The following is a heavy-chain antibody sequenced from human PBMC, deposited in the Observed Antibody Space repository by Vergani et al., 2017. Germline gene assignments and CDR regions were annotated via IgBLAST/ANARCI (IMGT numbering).Heavy chain of an antibody. CDR1: GFTFSSYG. V-gene: IGHV3-33*01. Sequence: QVQLVESGGGVVQPGRSLRLSCAASGFTFSSYGMHWVRQAPGKGLEWVAVIWYDGSNKYYADSVKGRFTISRDNSKNTLYLQMNSLRAEDMAVYYCARDGGSGWSPANAFDIWGQGTMVTVSS. J-gene: IGHJ3*02. CDR3: ARDGGSGWSPANAFDI. CDR2: IWYDGSNK. D-gene: IGHD6-19*01.